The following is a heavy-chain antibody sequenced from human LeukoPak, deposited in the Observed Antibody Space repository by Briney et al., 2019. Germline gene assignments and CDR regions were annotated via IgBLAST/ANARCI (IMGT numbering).Heavy chain of an antibody. CDR3: ARDGRCGGDCYAS. D-gene: IGHD2-21*02. CDR2: ISSSSSYI. Sequence: PGWSLRLSCAASGFSFSSYTMNWVRQARGKGLAGVSIISSSSSYIYYADSVKGRFTISRDNAKNALYLQMNSLRVEDTAVYYCARDGRCGGDCYASWGQGTLVTVSS. V-gene: IGHV3-21*01. CDR1: GFSFSSYT. J-gene: IGHJ4*02.